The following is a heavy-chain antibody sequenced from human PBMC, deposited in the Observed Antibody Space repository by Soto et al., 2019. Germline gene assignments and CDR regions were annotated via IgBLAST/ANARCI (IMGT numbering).Heavy chain of an antibody. CDR3: AKRGVAGTRYFEY. V-gene: IGHV3-23*01. CDR2: VNGGDAAT. CDR1: GFTFRSYA. D-gene: IGHD6-19*01. Sequence: EVQLLESGGGLVQPGGSLRLSCAAAGFTFRSYAMSWVRLAPGKGLEWVSTVNGGDAATYYADSVKGRFTISRDNSKNTVYLQMISLRAEDTAIYYCAKRGVAGTRYFEYWGHGTLVTVSS. J-gene: IGHJ4*01.